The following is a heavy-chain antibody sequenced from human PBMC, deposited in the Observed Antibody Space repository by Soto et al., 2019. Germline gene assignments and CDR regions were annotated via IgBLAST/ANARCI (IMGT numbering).Heavy chain of an antibody. D-gene: IGHD1-1*01. CDR3: ARDRESQPWYFGV. CDR1: GDIFSSYP. J-gene: IGHJ2*01. CDR2: IVPLLGTA. V-gene: IGHV1-69*01. Sequence: QVQLVQSGAEVKKPGSSVKVSCKASGDIFSSYPFSWGRQAPGQGLEWMGGIVPLLGTADYAQKFQDRVTITADYSTNTVYMELSSLRSDDTAVYYCARDRESQPWYFGVWGRGTLVSVSS.